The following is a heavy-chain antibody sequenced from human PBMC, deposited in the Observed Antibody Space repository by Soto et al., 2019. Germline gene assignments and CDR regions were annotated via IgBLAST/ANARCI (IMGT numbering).Heavy chain of an antibody. CDR3: ARGVDTANYYYYYGMDV. CDR2: ISAYNGNT. Sequence: ASVKVSCKASGYTFTSYGVSWVRQAPGQGLEWVGWISAYNGNTNYAQKLQGRVTMTTDTSTSTAYMELRSLRSDDTAVYYCARGVDTANYYYYYGMDVWGQGTTVTVS. CDR1: GYTFTSYG. V-gene: IGHV1-18*01. D-gene: IGHD5-18*01. J-gene: IGHJ6*02.